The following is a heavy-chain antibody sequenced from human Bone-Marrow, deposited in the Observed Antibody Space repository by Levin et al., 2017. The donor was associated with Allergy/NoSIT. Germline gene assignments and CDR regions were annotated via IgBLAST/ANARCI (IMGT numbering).Heavy chain of an antibody. J-gene: IGHJ6*02. CDR3: TRDVHYAMDV. Sequence: GGSLRLSCVASGFDLSNDWMHWVRQAPGKGLVWVAQITGDGSNTNYADFVKGRFTISRDNAKNTLYLQMDSLRAEDISVYFCTRDVHYAMDVWGRGTSVTVSS. CDR2: ITGDGSNT. CDR1: GFDLSNDW. V-gene: IGHV3-74*01.